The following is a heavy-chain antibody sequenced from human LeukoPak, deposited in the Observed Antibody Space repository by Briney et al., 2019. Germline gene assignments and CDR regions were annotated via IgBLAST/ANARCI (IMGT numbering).Heavy chain of an antibody. CDR2: IYYSGIT. D-gene: IGHD1-26*01. J-gene: IGHJ5*02. Sequence: PSETLSLTCTVSGGSISSSSYYWGWIRQPPGKGLEWIGSIYYSGITYYNPSLKSRVTISVDTSNNQFSLKLSSVTAADTAVYYCARSGSYSFWFDPWGQGTLVTVSS. CDR3: ARSGSYSFWFDP. CDR1: GGSISSSSYY. V-gene: IGHV4-39*01.